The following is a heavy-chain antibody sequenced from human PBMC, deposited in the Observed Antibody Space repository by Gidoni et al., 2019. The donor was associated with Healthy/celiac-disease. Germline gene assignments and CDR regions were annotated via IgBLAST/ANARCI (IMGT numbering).Heavy chain of an antibody. V-gene: IGHV3-49*03. CDR3: TRSGYYDSSGYSSFDY. CDR2: IRSKAYGGTT. CDR1: GFTFGDYA. J-gene: IGHJ4*02. Sequence: DVQLLASGGGFVQPGRSLTLSCTASGFTFGDYAMSWFRQAPGKGLEWVGFIRSKAYGGTTEYAASVKGRFTISRDDSKSSAYLQMNSLKTEDTAVYYCTRSGYYDSSGYSSFDYWGQGALVTVSS. D-gene: IGHD3-22*01.